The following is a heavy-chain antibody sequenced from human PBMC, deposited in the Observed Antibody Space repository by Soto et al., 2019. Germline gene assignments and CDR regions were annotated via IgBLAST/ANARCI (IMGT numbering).Heavy chain of an antibody. V-gene: IGHV3-30-3*02. J-gene: IGHJ6*02. D-gene: IGHD3-10*01. CDR3: AKITRPYYYYYGMDV. CDR1: GFTFSSYA. Sequence: GGSLRLSCAASGFTFSSYAMHWVRQAPGKGLEWVAVISYDGSNKYYADSVKGRFTISRDNSKNTLYLQMNSLRAEDTAVYYCAKITRPYYYYYGMDVWGQGTTVTVSS. CDR2: ISYDGSNK.